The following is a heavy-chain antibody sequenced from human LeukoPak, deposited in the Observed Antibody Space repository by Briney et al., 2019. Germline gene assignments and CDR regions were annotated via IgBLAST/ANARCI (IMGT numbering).Heavy chain of an antibody. CDR2: INPKSGGT. J-gene: IGHJ4*02. V-gene: IGHV1-2*02. D-gene: IGHD2-2*01. Sequence: ASVKVSCKASGYTFTGYYMHWVRQAPGQGLEWVGGINPKSGGTHYPQRFQGRVTVTRDTAISTGYMELSGLRSDDTAVYYCAMELVVPVALKAFDYWGQGTLVTVSS. CDR3: AMELVVPVALKAFDY. CDR1: GYTFTGYY.